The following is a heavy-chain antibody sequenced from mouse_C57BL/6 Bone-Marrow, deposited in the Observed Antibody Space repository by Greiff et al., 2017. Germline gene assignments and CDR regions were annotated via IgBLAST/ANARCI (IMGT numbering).Heavy chain of an antibody. Sequence: EVQRVESGGGLVKPGGSLKLSCAASGFTFSSYTMSWVRQTPEKRLQWVAAISGGGGNTYYPASVKGRFTISRDNDKNILYLQMSSRRSEDTALYYCSRQVTTVLATKYFDVWGTGTTVTVSS. V-gene: IGHV5-9*01. CDR3: SRQVTTVLATKYFDV. CDR1: GFTFSSYT. D-gene: IGHD1-1*01. CDR2: ISGGGGNT. J-gene: IGHJ1*03.